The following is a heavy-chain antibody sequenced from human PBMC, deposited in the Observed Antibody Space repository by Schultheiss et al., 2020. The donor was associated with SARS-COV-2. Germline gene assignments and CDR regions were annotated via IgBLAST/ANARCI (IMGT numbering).Heavy chain of an antibody. CDR3: ARDYCSGGSCYDY. V-gene: IGHV4-59*12. CDR2: INHSGST. D-gene: IGHD2-15*01. J-gene: IGHJ4*02. CDR1: GGSISSYY. Sequence: GSLRLSCTVSGGSISSYYWSWIRQPPGKGLEWIGEINHSGSTNYNPSLKSRVTISVDTSKNQFSLKLSSVTAADTAVYYCARDYCSGGSCYDYWGQGTLVTVSS.